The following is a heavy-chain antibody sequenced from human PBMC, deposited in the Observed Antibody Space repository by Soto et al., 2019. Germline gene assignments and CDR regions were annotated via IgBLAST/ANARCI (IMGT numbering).Heavy chain of an antibody. CDR3: AKDKMSAAAGPYYYGMDV. D-gene: IGHD6-13*01. V-gene: IGHV3-23*01. Sequence: GGSLRLSCAASGFTFSSYAMSWVRQAPGKGLEWVSAISGSGGSTYYADSVKGRFTISRDNSKNTLYLQMNSLRAEDTAVYYCAKDKMSAAAGPYYYGMDVWGQGTTVTV. CDR1: GFTFSSYA. J-gene: IGHJ6*02. CDR2: ISGSGGST.